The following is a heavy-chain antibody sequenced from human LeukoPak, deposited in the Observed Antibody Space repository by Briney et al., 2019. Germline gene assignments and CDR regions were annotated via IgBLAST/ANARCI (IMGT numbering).Heavy chain of an antibody. V-gene: IGHV1-69*02. J-gene: IGHJ4*02. CDR1: GGTLSSYP. CDR3: ARIRGTESGLSHFDS. CDR2: IIPVLGIA. Sequence: ASVKVSCKASGGTLSSYPICWVRQAPGQGLEWMGRIIPVLGIANYAQTFQGRVTITADKSLSTAYMELSSLRSEDTAVYYCARIRGTESGLSHFDSWGPGTLVSVSS. D-gene: IGHD2-8*02.